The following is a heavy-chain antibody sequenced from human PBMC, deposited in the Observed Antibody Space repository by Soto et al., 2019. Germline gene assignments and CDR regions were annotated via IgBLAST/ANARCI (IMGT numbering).Heavy chain of an antibody. Sequence: ASVKVSCKASGYTFTGYYMHWVRQAPGQGLEWMGWINPNSGGTNYAQKFQGRVTMTRDTSISTAYMELRSLRSDDTAVYYCARMAVAGPHTNWGQGTLVTVPQ. J-gene: IGHJ4*02. CDR3: ARMAVAGPHTN. V-gene: IGHV1-2*02. CDR1: GYTFTGYY. D-gene: IGHD6-19*01. CDR2: INPNSGGT.